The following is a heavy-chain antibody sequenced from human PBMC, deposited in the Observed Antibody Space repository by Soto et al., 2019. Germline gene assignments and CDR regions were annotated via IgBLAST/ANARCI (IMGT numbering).Heavy chain of an antibody. Sequence: QVPLVQSGAEVPKPGASVKVSCTASGYTLTRDGINWVRQAPGLGLEWMGWINTYNGNTTSAQKLQGRVTMTTDTATRTAYMELRSLRSDDKAWYYCARNARFTDNFSFDYFGQGTLVTVSS. V-gene: IGHV1-18*01. J-gene: IGHJ4*02. CDR2: INTYNGNT. D-gene: IGHD1-20*01. CDR1: GYTLTRDG. CDR3: ARNARFTDNFSFDY.